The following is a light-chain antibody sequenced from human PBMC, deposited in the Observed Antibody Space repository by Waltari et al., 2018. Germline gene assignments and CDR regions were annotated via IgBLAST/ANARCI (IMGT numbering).Light chain of an antibody. CDR1: HRIVYW. J-gene: IGKJ4*01. Sequence: DFQMTQSPSTLAASVGDRVTIACRASHRIVYWLAWYQQKPCKAPKLLIYDASNLDSGVPSRFSGSGSGTEFALTISSLQPDDFATYYCQQYRDYPLTFGGGTNLEIK. CDR2: DAS. CDR3: QQYRDYPLT. V-gene: IGKV1-5*01.